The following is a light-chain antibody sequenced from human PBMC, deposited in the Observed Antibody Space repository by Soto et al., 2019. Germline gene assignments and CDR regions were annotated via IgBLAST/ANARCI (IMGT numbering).Light chain of an antibody. J-gene: IGKJ4*01. CDR2: DAS. CDR3: EQRSSGPPLT. CDR1: PSVSSS. Sequence: EIVLTQSPATLSLSPGARATLSCRASPSVSSSLAWSQQKPGQAPRLLIYDASNRATGIPARFSGSGAGTDGTLTSSSLEPEEFAVYYGEQRSSGPPLTFGGGTKVEIK. V-gene: IGKV3-11*01.